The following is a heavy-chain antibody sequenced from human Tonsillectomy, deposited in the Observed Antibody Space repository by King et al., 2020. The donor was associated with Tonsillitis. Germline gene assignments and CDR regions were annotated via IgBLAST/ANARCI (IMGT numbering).Heavy chain of an antibody. CDR1: GGSISSSSYY. V-gene: IGHV4-39*01. CDR3: ARQGDSGWYNWYFDL. CDR2: MYNSGST. D-gene: IGHD6-19*01. J-gene: IGHJ2*01. Sequence: LQLQESGPGLVKPSETLSLTCTVSGGSISSSSYYWGWIRQPPGKGLEWIGNMYNSGSTYYNPSLKSRVTISVDTSKNQFSLKLSSVTAADTAVYSCARQGDSGWYNWYFDLWGRGTLVTVSS.